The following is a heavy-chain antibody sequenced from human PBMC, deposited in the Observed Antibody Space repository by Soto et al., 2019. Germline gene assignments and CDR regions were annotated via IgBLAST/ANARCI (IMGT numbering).Heavy chain of an antibody. V-gene: IGHV6-1*01. CDR3: AREAGSYYFDY. CDR2: THYRSKYYN. D-gene: IGHD6-13*01. CDR1: GDSVSSNSAA. J-gene: IGHJ4*02. Sequence: SRTLSLSCAISGDSVSSNSAAWNWIRQYPSRGLEWLGRTHYRSKYYNDCAISLKSRLTINTDTSKNQFSLQLNSVTPEDTAVYYCAREAGSYYFDYWGQGTLVTVSS.